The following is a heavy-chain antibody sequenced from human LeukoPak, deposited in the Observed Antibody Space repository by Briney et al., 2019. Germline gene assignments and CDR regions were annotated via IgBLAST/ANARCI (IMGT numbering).Heavy chain of an antibody. CDR3: AREWGGAVAGYYFDY. CDR1: GITFSSHG. D-gene: IGHD6-19*01. CDR2: IKQDGSEK. V-gene: IGHV3-7*01. Sequence: GGSLRLSCAASGITFSSHGMHWVRQAPDKGLEWVANIKQDGSEKYYVDSVKGRFTISRDNAKNSLYLQMNSLRAEDTAVYYCAREWGGAVAGYYFDYWGQGTLVTVSS. J-gene: IGHJ4*02.